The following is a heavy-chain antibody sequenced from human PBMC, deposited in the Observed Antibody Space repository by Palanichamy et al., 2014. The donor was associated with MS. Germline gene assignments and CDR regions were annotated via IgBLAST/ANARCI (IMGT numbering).Heavy chain of an antibody. J-gene: IGHJ4*02. CDR1: GDSITTYDSY. CDR2: IYYSGST. CDR3: ARLGYCSGGVCYSPLDS. Sequence: QTLSLTCNVSGDSITTYDSYWGWIRQPPGKSLEWIGYIYYSGSTYYNPSLKSRLTMSVDTSKNQFSLNLSSVTAADTAVYYCARLGYCSGGVCYSPLDSWGPGTLVTVSS. V-gene: IGHV4-30-4*01. D-gene: IGHD2-8*02.